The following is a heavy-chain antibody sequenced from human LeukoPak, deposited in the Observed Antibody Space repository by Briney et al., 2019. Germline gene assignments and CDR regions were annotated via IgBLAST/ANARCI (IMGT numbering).Heavy chain of an antibody. J-gene: IGHJ4*02. D-gene: IGHD3-16*01. CDR2: VTGYGGST. CDR1: GFTFSNYA. V-gene: IGHV3-23*01. Sequence: PGGSLRLSCTASGFTFSNYAMTWVRQAPGRGLEWVSSVTGYGGSTYYADSAKGRFTISRDNSKNTLYLQMNSLRVEDTAVYYCAKEPGVQQMWGTFDSWGQGTLVTVSS. CDR3: AKEPGVQQMWGTFDS.